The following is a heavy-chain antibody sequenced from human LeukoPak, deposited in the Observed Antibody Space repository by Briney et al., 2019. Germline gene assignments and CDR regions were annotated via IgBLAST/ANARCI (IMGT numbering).Heavy chain of an antibody. Sequence: GASVKVSCKASGYTFTSYAMHWVRQAPGQRLEWMGWINAGNGNTKYSQKFQGRVTITRDASASTAYMELSSLRSEDTAVYYCARVAGYCSSTSCYAVGGWFDPWGQGTLVTVSS. CDR3: ARVAGYCSSTSCYAVGGWFDP. J-gene: IGHJ5*02. D-gene: IGHD2-2*01. CDR2: INAGNGNT. V-gene: IGHV1-3*01. CDR1: GYTFTSYA.